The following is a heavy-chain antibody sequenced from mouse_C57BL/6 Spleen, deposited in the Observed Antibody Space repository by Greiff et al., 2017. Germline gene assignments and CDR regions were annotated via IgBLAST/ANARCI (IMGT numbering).Heavy chain of an antibody. CDR2: INPNNGGI. CDR3: ARSDYYGPYYAMDY. D-gene: IGHD1-2*01. Sequence: EVQLQQSGPELVKPGASVKISCKASGYTFTDYYMNWVQQSHGKSLEWIGDINPNNGGISYNQKLTGKGTLSVDKSSSTAYMELRSLTSEDSAVYYGARSDYYGPYYAMDYLGQGTSVTVSS. CDR1: GYTFTDYY. V-gene: IGHV1-26*01. J-gene: IGHJ4*01.